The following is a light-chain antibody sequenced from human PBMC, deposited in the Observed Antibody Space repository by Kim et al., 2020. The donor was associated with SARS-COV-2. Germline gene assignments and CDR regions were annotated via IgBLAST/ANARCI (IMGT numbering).Light chain of an antibody. Sequence: ENVLTQSPGALSLYPGEGATLSCRTSQRLARDYLAWYQLKPGQAPRLLIYGASGRAPGIPDRFSGSGSGTDFTLTISRLEPEEFAVYYCQQYDYAPDTFGQGTRLEI. CDR1: QRLARDY. V-gene: IGKV3-20*01. CDR2: GAS. CDR3: QQYDYAPDT. J-gene: IGKJ2*01.